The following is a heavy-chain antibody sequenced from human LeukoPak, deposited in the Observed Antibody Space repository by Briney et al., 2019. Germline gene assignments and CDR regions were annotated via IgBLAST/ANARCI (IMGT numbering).Heavy chain of an antibody. J-gene: IGHJ4*02. CDR1: GFTFSSSA. D-gene: IGHD3-3*01. V-gene: IGHV3-23*01. CDR3: AKEISITIFGVSTANDY. Sequence: GGSLRLSCAASGFTFSSSAMSWVRQAPGKGLEWVSAISGSGGSTYSADSVKGRFTISRDNSKNTLYLQMNSLRAEDTAVYYCAKEISITIFGVSTANDYWGQGTLVTVSS. CDR2: ISGSGGST.